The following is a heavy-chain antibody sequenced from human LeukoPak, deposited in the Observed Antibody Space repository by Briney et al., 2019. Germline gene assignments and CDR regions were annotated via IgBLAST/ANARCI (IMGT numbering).Heavy chain of an antibody. CDR2: IYPGDSDT. Sequence: GESLKISCKGSGYIFTSYWIGWVRQMPGKGLEWMGIIYPGDSDTRNSPSFQGQVTISADKSISTAYLQWSSLKASDTAMYYCARRGVVVAAHADYWGQGTLVTVSS. V-gene: IGHV5-51*01. CDR3: ARRGVVVAAHADY. J-gene: IGHJ4*02. D-gene: IGHD2-15*01. CDR1: GYIFTSYW.